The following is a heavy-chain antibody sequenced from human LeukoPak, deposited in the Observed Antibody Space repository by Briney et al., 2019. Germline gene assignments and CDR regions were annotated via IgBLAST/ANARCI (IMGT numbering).Heavy chain of an antibody. V-gene: IGHV4-59*13. CDR3: ARRGEIYWYFDL. J-gene: IGHJ2*01. CDR1: GGSISSYY. CDR2: ISDRGTT. Sequence: SETLCLTCTVSGGSISSYYWSWIRQPPGKGLEWIGYISDRGTTNYNPSLKSRVTISGDTSKNQFSLRLTSVTAADTAVYYCARRGEIYWYFDLWGRGALVTVSS. D-gene: IGHD2-21*01.